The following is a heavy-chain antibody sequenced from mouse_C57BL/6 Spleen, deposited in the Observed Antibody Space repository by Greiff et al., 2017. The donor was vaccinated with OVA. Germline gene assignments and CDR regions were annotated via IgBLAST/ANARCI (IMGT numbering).Heavy chain of an antibody. Sequence: EVMLVESGGDLVKPGGSLKLSCAASGFTFSSYGMSWVRQTPDKRLEWVATISSGGSYTYYPDSVKGRFTISRDNAKNTLYLQMSSLKSEDTAMYYCARHEYYSNYEGYFDVWGTGTTVTVSS. J-gene: IGHJ1*03. V-gene: IGHV5-6*02. CDR3: ARHEYYSNYEGYFDV. CDR1: GFTFSSYG. CDR2: ISSGGSYT. D-gene: IGHD2-5*01.